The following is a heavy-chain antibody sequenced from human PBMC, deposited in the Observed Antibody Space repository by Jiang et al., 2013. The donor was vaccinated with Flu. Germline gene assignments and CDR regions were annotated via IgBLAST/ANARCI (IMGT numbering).Heavy chain of an antibody. D-gene: IGHD2-21*02. CDR1: GFTFSSYA. CDR3: VKSGTHIVVVTAIPFDY. Sequence: VQLLESGGGLVRPGGSLRLSCSASGFTFSSYAMHWVRQAPGKGLEYVSAISSNGGSTYYADSVKGRFTISRDNSKNTLYLQMSSLRAEDTAVYYCVKSGTHIVVVTAIPFDYWGQGTLVTVS. V-gene: IGHV3-64D*06. J-gene: IGHJ4*02. CDR2: ISSNGGST.